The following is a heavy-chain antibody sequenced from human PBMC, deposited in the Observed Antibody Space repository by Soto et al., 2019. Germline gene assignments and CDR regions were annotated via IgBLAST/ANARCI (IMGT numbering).Heavy chain of an antibody. D-gene: IGHD3-16*01. CDR1: GVTFSNYV. CDR2: IGASASST. CDR3: AKAGGGTFDYGVDV. J-gene: IGHJ6*02. V-gene: IGHV3-23*01. Sequence: GGSQSLSCSASGVTFSNYVRTWVRQAPGKGLEWVSAIGASASSTYYADSVRGRFTISRDNSKNTLYLQMNSLRAEDTAVYFCAKAGGGTFDYGVDVWGQGTTVTVSS.